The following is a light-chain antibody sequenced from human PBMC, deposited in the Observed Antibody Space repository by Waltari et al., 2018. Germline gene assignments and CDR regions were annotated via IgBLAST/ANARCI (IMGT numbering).Light chain of an antibody. CDR3: QQFNASPRT. CDR2: AAS. CDR1: QGVNVY. V-gene: IGKV1-9*01. J-gene: IGKJ1*01. Sequence: IQLTQSPSSLSASVGHRVTITCRASQGVNVYLAWYQQKPGKAPTFLIYAASTLQIGVSSRFSGSGSGTDFTLTINSLQPEDIATYYCQQFNASPRTFGQGTNVEIK.